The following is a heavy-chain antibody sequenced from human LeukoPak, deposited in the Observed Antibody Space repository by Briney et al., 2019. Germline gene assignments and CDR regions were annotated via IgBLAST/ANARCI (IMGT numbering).Heavy chain of an antibody. CDR1: GYTFTAYW. CDR2: IHPGDSDT. Sequence: GESLKLSCKGSGYTFTAYWIGWVRQMPGKGLEWMGLIHPGDSDTRYSPSFQGQVTISADKSISSASLQWSSLKASDTAVYYCARLSRGDYYESSGYYYGGDFWGQGTPVTVSS. J-gene: IGHJ4*02. V-gene: IGHV5-51*01. CDR3: ARLSRGDYYESSGYYYGGDF. D-gene: IGHD3-22*01.